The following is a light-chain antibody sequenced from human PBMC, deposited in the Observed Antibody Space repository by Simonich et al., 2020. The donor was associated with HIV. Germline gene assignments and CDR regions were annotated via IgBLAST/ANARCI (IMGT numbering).Light chain of an antibody. J-gene: IGKJ4*01. V-gene: IGKV3-15*01. CDR3: QQYNDWPT. CDR1: QGVSSN. Sequence: EIVMAQSPATLSVSPGESATLSCRASQGVSSNLAWYQQTPGQAPRLLIYGASTRASGGPARFSGSGSGTECTLTISSRQSEDFAGYYCQQYNDWPTFGGGTKVEI. CDR2: GAS.